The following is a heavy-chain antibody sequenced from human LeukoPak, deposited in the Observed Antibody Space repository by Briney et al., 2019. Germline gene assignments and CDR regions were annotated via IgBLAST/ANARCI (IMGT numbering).Heavy chain of an antibody. CDR3: ARRNYSFYYMDV. CDR1: GGSISSYY. J-gene: IGHJ6*03. V-gene: IGHV4-4*09. Sequence: SETLSLTCTVSGGSISSYYWSWIRHSPEKGLEWNGYIFPSGSAFYNPSLESRVTISLDTSENQFSLTLSSVTAADTAVYYCARRNYSFYYMDVWGKGTTVTVSS. CDR2: IFPSGSA.